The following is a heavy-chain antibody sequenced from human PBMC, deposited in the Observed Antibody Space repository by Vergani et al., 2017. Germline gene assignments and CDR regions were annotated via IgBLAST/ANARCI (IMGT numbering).Heavy chain of an antibody. J-gene: IGHJ6*02. D-gene: IGHD3-9*01. V-gene: IGHV1-18*01. Sequence: QVQLVQSGAEVKKPGASVKVSCKASGYTFTSYGISWVRQAPGQGLEWMGWISAYNGNTNYAQKLQGRVTMTTDTSTSTAYMELRSLRSDDTAVYYCARAYYDILTGYLKGGDYYYYGMDVWGQGTTVTVSS. CDR1: GYTFTSYG. CDR2: ISAYNGNT. CDR3: ARAYYDILTGYLKGGDYYYYGMDV.